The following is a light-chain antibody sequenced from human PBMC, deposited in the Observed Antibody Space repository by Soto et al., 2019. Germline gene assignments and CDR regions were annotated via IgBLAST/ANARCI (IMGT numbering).Light chain of an antibody. V-gene: IGLV7-46*01. CDR1: TGAVATGHY. CDR3: SISDSGIQV. CDR2: DTN. Sequence: QAVVTQEPSLTVSPGGTVTLTCASSTGAVATGHYPYWFQQKPGQAPRPLIYDTNNRHSWTPDRFSGSLLGGKAALTLSGAQPEDEAEYYCSISDSGIQVLGGGTKLTVL. J-gene: IGLJ3*02.